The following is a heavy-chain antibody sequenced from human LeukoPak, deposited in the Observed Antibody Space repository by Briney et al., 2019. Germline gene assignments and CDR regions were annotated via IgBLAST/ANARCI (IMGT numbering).Heavy chain of an antibody. V-gene: IGHV3-7*01. J-gene: IGHJ6*03. CDR3: ARDREGHRYGYDYYMDV. CDR1: GFTFSSYW. CDR2: IKQDGSEK. D-gene: IGHD5-18*01. Sequence: GGSLRLPCAASGFTFSSYWMSWVRQAPGKGLEWVANIKQDGSEKYYVDSVKGRFTISRDNAKNSLYLQMNSLRAEDTAVYYCARDREGHRYGYDYYMDVWGKGTTVTVSS.